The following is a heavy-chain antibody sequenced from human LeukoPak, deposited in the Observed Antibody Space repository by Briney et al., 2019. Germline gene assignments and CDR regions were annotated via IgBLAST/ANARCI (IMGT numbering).Heavy chain of an antibody. CDR1: GSSISSYY. CDR3: ARAAVAGDVDY. V-gene: IGHV4-59*01. Sequence: PSETLSLTCTVSGSSISSYYWSWVRQPPGKGLEWIGYIYYSGSTNYNPSLKSRVTISVDTSKNQFSLKLSSVTAADTAVYYCARAAVAGDVDYWGQGTLVTVSS. D-gene: IGHD6-19*01. CDR2: IYYSGST. J-gene: IGHJ4*02.